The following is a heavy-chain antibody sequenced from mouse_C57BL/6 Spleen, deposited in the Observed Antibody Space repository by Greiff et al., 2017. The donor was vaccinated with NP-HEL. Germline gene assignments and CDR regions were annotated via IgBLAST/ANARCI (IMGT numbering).Heavy chain of an antibody. Sequence: VQRVESGPGLVQPSQSLSITCTVSGFSLTSYGVHWVRQSPGKGLEWLGVIWSGGSTDYNAAFISRLSISKENSNRPVFLKMNSPQADYTAIYCWGRKNFYFDDWGQGTTLTVSS. V-gene: IGHV2-2*01. J-gene: IGHJ2*01. CDR2: IWSGGST. CDR1: GFSLTSYG. CDR3: GRKNFYFDD.